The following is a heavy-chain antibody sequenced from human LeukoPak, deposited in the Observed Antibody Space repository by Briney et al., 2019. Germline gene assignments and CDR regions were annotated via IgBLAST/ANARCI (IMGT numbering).Heavy chain of an antibody. D-gene: IGHD2-21*02. CDR3: ARGTPCGGDCYSDFGGDY. V-gene: IGHV7-4-1*02. CDR2: INTNTENP. J-gene: IGHJ4*02. CDR1: GYTFNSYD. Sequence: ASVKVSCKASGYTFNSYDINWVRQATGQGLEWMGWINTNTENPTYAQGFTGRFVFSLDTSVSTAYLQISSLKAEDTAVYYCARGTPCGGDCYSDFGGDYWGQGTLVTVSS.